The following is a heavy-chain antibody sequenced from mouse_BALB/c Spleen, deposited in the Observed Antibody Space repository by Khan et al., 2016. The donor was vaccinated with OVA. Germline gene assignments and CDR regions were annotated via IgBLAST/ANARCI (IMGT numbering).Heavy chain of an antibody. D-gene: IGHD2-2*01. CDR3: TRHGYVAWFTY. CDR1: GYSFTSYY. Sequence: EVKLLESGPELMKPGASVKISCKASGYSFTSYYIHWVMQSHGKSLEWIGYIDPFSGGTTYNQKFTGKATLTVDNSSRTAYIHISNLTSEDSAVDYCTRHGYVAWFTYWGQGTLVTVSA. V-gene: IGHV1S135*01. CDR2: IDPFSGGT. J-gene: IGHJ3*01.